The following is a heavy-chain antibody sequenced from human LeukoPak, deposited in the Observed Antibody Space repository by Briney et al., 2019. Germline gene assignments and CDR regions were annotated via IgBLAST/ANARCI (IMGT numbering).Heavy chain of an antibody. CDR1: GFTFSNYW. D-gene: IGHD2-2*01. V-gene: IGHV3-7*01. CDR3: ARDRDIVVVPAARNFDY. CDR2: IKQDGSEK. J-gene: IGHJ4*02. Sequence: GGSLRLSCAASGFTFSNYWMSWVRQAPGKGLEWVANIKQDGSEKYYVDSVRGRFTISRDNAKISLYLQMNSLRAEDTAVYYCARDRDIVVVPAARNFDYWGQGTLVTVSS.